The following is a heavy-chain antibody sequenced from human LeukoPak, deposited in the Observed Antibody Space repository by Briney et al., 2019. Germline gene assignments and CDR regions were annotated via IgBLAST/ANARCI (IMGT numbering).Heavy chain of an antibody. Sequence: GASVKVSCKASGYSFTSYYMHWVRQAPGQGLEWMGIINPSGGSTGYAQKFQGRVTMTRDTSTSTVYMELSSVRSEDTAVYYCARGGSSWTFDYWGQGTLVTVSS. CDR3: ARGGSSWTFDY. CDR2: INPSGGST. D-gene: IGHD6-13*01. J-gene: IGHJ4*02. CDR1: GYSFTSYY. V-gene: IGHV1-46*01.